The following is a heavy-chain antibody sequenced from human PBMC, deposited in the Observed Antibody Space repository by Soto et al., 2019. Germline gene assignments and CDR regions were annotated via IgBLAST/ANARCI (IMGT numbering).Heavy chain of an antibody. J-gene: IGHJ6*02. V-gene: IGHV5-10-1*01. CDR2: IEPSDSYT. CDR1: GYSFTSYW. D-gene: IGHD2-21*01. Sequence: GASLKISCKGSGYSFTSYWISWVRQMPGKGLEWRGRIEPSDSYTNYSPSFQGHVTISADKSISTAYLQWSSLKASDTAMYYCATIPSHYYYGMDVWGQGTTVTVSS. CDR3: ATIPSHYYYGMDV.